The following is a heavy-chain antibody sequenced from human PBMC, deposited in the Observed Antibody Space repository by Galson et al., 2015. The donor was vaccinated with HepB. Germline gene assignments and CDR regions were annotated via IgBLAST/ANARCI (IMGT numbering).Heavy chain of an antibody. CDR2: INYNGGT. Sequence: ETLSLTCAVYGGSFSVNCWNWVRLSPGKGLEWIGEINYNGGTNYNASLKSRVNISVDKSKNQFSLKLSSVTAADTAVYYCARRKADETFYYYVMDVWGQGTTVTVSS. CDR1: GGSFSVNC. CDR3: ARRKADETFYYYVMDV. V-gene: IGHV4-34*01. D-gene: IGHD2/OR15-2a*01. J-gene: IGHJ6*02.